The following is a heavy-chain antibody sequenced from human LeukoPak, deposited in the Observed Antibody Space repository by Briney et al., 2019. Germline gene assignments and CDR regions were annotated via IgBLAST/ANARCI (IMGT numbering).Heavy chain of an antibody. D-gene: IGHD2-2*01. CDR3: AKDNPIEKVPGLGPGY. CDR2: IGTAGDT. Sequence: GGSLRLSCAASGFTSSSHDMHWVRQVTGKGLEWVSAIGTAGDTYYPGSVQGRFTISREDDKNSLYLQMNSLRAGDTAVYYCAKDNPIEKVPGLGPGYWGQGTLVTVSS. CDR1: GFTSSSHD. V-gene: IGHV3-13*01. J-gene: IGHJ4*02.